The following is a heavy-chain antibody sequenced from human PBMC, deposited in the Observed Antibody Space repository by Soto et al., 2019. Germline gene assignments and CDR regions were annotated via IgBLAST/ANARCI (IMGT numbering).Heavy chain of an antibody. CDR3: ARRSDSSSWYDPYYYYYYGMDV. CDR1: GYTFTSYG. J-gene: IGHJ6*02. D-gene: IGHD6-13*01. CDR2: ISAYNGNT. V-gene: IGHV1-18*01. Sequence: ASVKVSCKASGYTFTSYGISWVRQAPGQGLEWMGWISAYNGNTNYAQKLQGRVTMTTDTSTSTAYMELRSLRSDDTAVYYCARRSDSSSWYDPYYYYYYGMDVWGQGTTVTVSS.